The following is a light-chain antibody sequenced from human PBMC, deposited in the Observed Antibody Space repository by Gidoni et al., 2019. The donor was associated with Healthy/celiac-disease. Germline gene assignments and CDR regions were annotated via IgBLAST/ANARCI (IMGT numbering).Light chain of an antibody. CDR2: AAS. J-gene: IGKJ4*01. CDR1: QSMSSY. CDR3: QQRYS. Sequence: EIQLTQSPSSLSASVGDRVTITCRASQSMSSYLNWYQQKPGKAPKLLIYAASSLQSGVPSRFSGSGSRTDFTLTISSLQPEDFATYYCQQRYSFGGGTKVEIK. V-gene: IGKV1-39*01.